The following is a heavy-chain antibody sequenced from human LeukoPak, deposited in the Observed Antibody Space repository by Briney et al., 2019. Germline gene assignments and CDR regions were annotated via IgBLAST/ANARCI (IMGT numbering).Heavy chain of an antibody. CDR1: GFTFSSYS. V-gene: IGHV3-21*01. D-gene: IGHD1-26*01. Sequence: PGGSLRLSCAASGFTFSSYSMNWVRQAPGKGLEWVSSISSSSSYIYYADSVKGRFTISRDNAKNSLYLQMNSLRAEDTAVYYCARSYTGSPRNWFDPWGQGTLVTVSS. CDR2: ISSSSSYI. CDR3: ARSYTGSPRNWFDP. J-gene: IGHJ5*02.